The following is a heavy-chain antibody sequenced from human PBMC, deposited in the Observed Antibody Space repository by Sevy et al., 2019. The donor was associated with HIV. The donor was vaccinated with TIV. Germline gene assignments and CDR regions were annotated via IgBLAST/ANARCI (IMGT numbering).Heavy chain of an antibody. CDR2: ISDSGGNT. CDR1: GFTFRTYG. J-gene: IGHJ2*01. CDR3: AKRVEYTSSSAYFDL. D-gene: IGHD6-6*01. V-gene: IGHV3-23*01. Sequence: GSLRLSCAVSGFTFRTYGMSWVRQAPGKGLEWVSSISDSGGNTYYADSVKGQFTISRDNSKSTLYLQMNSLTAEDTAIYYCAKRVEYTSSSAYFDLWGRGTLVTVSS.